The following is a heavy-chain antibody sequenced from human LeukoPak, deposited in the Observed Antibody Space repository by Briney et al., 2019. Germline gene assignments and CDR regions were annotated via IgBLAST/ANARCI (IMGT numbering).Heavy chain of an antibody. CDR1: GYFLTGLS. CDR3: AAIKGGYKSYFGMDV. V-gene: IGHV1-24*01. Sequence: GASVKVSCKVSGYFLTGLSMHWVKQAPGKGLEWMGGFDPEDGETIYAQNFKGRVRMTEDPPTDTAYMELISLRPDDTAVYYCAAIKGGYKSYFGMDVWGHGTAVTVSS. CDR2: FDPEDGET. J-gene: IGHJ6*02. D-gene: IGHD5-18*01.